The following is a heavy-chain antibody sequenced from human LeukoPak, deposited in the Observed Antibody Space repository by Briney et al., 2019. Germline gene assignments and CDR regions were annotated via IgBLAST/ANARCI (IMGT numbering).Heavy chain of an antibody. J-gene: IGHJ3*02. CDR3: ARDRTGGVVEENDAFDI. V-gene: IGHV3-11*04. CDR1: GFTFSDYY. Sequence: GGSLILSCAASGFTFSDYYMSWIRQAPGKGLEWVSYISSSGSTIYYADSVKGRFTISRDNAKNSLYLQMNSLRAEDTAVYYCARDRTGGVVEENDAFDIWGQGTMVTVSS. D-gene: IGHD3-16*01. CDR2: ISSSGSTI.